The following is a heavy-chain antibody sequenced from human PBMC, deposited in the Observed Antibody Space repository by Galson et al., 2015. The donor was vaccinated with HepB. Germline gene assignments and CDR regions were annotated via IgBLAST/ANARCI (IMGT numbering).Heavy chain of an antibody. D-gene: IGHD2-2*01. V-gene: IGHV3-21*01. J-gene: IGHJ4*02. Sequence: LRLSCAASGFTFSSYSMNWVRQAPGKGLEWVSSISNSSSYICYADSVKGRFTISRDNAKNSLYLQMNSLRAEDTAVYYCARGAVVPAAMGIDYWGQGTLVTVSS. CDR2: ISNSSSYI. CDR1: GFTFSSYS. CDR3: ARGAVVPAAMGIDY.